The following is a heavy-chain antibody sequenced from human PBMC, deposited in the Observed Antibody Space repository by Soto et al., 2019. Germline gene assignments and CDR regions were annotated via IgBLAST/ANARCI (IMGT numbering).Heavy chain of an antibody. V-gene: IGHV3-13*01. J-gene: IGHJ3*02. Sequence: EVQLVESGGGLVQPGGSLRLSCAASGFTFSSYDMHWVRQATGKGLEWVSAIGTAGDTYYPGSVKGRFTISRENAKNSLYLQMNSLRAGDTAVYYCARGCQSSAGAFDIWGQGTMVTVSS. CDR3: ARGCQSSAGAFDI. CDR1: GFTFSSYD. CDR2: IGTAGDT. D-gene: IGHD6-25*01.